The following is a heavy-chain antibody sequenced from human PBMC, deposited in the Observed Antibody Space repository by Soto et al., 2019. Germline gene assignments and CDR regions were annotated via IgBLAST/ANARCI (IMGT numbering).Heavy chain of an antibody. Sequence: SETLSLTCAVYGGSFSGYYWSWIRQPPGKGLEWIGEINHSGSTNYNPSLKSRVTISVDTSENQFSLKLSSVTAADTAVYYCASGGFLEWFGAFDIWGQGTMVTVSS. CDR2: INHSGST. CDR3: ASGGFLEWFGAFDI. CDR1: GGSFSGYY. D-gene: IGHD3-3*01. V-gene: IGHV4-34*01. J-gene: IGHJ3*02.